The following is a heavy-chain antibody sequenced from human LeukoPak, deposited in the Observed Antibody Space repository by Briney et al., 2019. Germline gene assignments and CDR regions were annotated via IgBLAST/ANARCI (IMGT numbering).Heavy chain of an antibody. CDR2: ISSSSSTI. V-gene: IGHV3-48*02. Sequence: GGSLRLSCAASGFTFSSYSMNWVRQAPGKGLEWVSYISSSSSTIYYADSVKGRFTISRDNAKNSLYLQMNSLRDEDTAVYYCARGALAYDFWIEVYGIDVWGQGTTVTVSS. CDR1: GFTFSSYS. D-gene: IGHD3-3*01. J-gene: IGHJ6*02. CDR3: ARGALAYDFWIEVYGIDV.